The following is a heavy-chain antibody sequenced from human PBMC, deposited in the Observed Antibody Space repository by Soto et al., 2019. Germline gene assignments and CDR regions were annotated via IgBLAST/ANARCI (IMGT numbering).Heavy chain of an antibody. CDR2: ISRLDNP. V-gene: IGHV4-30-2*06. J-gene: IGHJ4*02. Sequence: TLSLTCTVSGGSMSSGGFAWSWIRQSPGKGLEWIAYISRLDNPNFHPSFKSRVTMSIARSSNHFYLHLCYMPAAASAVYYCARGAGSDPFDYWGQGTLVTVSS. D-gene: IGHD5-12*01. CDR3: ARGAGSDPFDY. CDR1: GGSMSSGGFA.